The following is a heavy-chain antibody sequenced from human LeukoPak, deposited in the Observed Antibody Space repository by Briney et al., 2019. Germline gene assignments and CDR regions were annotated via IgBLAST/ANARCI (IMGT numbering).Heavy chain of an antibody. CDR2: IYTRGST. J-gene: IGHJ4*02. CDR3: ARHEGDDILTGYFDY. Sequence: SQTLSLTCSVSGGSISSGSYYWSWIRQPAGKGLEWIGRIYTRGSTDYNPSLKSRVTISVDTSKNQFSLKLSSVTAADTAVYYCARHEGDDILTGYFDYWGQGTLVTVSS. CDR1: GGSISSGSYY. D-gene: IGHD3-9*01. V-gene: IGHV4-61*02.